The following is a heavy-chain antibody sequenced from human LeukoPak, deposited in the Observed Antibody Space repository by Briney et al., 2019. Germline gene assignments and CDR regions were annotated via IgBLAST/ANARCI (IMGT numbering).Heavy chain of an antibody. D-gene: IGHD5-18*01. V-gene: IGHV5-51*01. CDR3: ARHSHVDTAMVTIY. CDR2: IYPGDSDT. Sequence: PGESLKISCKGSGYSFTSYWIGWVRQMPGKGREWMGIIYPGDSDTRYSPSFHGQVTISADKSISTAYLQWSSLKASDTAMYYCARHSHVDTAMVTIYWGQGTLVTVSS. CDR1: GYSFTSYW. J-gene: IGHJ4*02.